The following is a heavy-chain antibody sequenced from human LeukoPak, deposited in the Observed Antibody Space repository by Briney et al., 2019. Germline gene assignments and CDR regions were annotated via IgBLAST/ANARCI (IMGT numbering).Heavy chain of an antibody. CDR1: GGSFSGYY. CDR3: ARALCGGDCYRGNY. CDR2: INHSGST. V-gene: IGHV4-34*01. Sequence: SETLSLTCAVYGGSFSGYYWSWIRQPPGKGLEWIGEINHSGSTNYNPSLESRVTISVDTSKNQFSLKLSSVTAADTAVYYCARALCGGDCYRGNYWGQGTLVTVSS. D-gene: IGHD2-21*02. J-gene: IGHJ4*02.